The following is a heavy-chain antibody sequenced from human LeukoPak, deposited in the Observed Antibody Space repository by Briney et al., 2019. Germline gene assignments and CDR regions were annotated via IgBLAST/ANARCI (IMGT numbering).Heavy chain of an antibody. CDR2: INDSGTI. V-gene: IGHV4-34*01. Sequence: SETLSLTCAVYGGSFSNYYWSWIRQSPGRGLEWIGEINDSGTINYNPSLMSRVTISVDKSKNQFSLKLSSVTAADTAVYYCARRWNYGRNYYIDVWGKGATVSVSS. J-gene: IGHJ6*03. D-gene: IGHD1-7*01. CDR1: GGSFSNYY. CDR3: ARRWNYGRNYYIDV.